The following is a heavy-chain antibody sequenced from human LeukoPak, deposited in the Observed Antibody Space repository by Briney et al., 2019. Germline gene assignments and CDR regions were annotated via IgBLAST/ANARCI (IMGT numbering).Heavy chain of an antibody. CDR2: ISSSGSTI. Sequence: GGPLRLSCAASGFTFSDYYMSWIRQAPGKGLEWVSYISSSGSTIFYADSVEGRFTISRDNAKKSLYLQMNSLRAEDTAVYYCARVGGRSSSGRALDPWGQGTLVTVSS. V-gene: IGHV3-11*01. CDR1: GFTFSDYY. D-gene: IGHD6-13*01. J-gene: IGHJ5*02. CDR3: ARVGGRSSSGRALDP.